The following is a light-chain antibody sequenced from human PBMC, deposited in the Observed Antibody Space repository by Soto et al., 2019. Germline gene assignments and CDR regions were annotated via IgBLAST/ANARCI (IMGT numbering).Light chain of an antibody. Sequence: IQMTQSPSTLSASVGDRGTMTCLASQTISSWLAWYQQKPGNAPKLLIYAASSLQSGVPSRFSGSRSGPDFTLTISSLQPEDFATYYCQQSYSTTWTFGQGTKVDIK. CDR3: QQSYSTTWT. CDR2: AAS. V-gene: IGKV1-39*01. J-gene: IGKJ1*01. CDR1: QTISSW.